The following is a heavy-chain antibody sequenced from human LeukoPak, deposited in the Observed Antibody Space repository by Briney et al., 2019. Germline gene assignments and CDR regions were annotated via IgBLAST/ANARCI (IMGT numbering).Heavy chain of an antibody. Sequence: SETLSLTCTVSGGSISSGDYYWSWIRQPPGKGLEWIGYIYYSGSTYYNPSLKSRVTISVDTSKNQFSLKLSSVTAADTAVYYCARAERLLWFGELLADYYMDVWGKGTTVTVSS. CDR3: ARAERLLWFGELLADYYMDV. CDR1: GGSISSGDYY. J-gene: IGHJ6*03. CDR2: IYYSGST. D-gene: IGHD3-10*01. V-gene: IGHV4-30-4*08.